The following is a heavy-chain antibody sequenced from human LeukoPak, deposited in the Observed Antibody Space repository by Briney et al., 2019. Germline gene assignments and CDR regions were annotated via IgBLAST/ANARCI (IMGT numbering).Heavy chain of an antibody. J-gene: IGHJ2*01. V-gene: IGHV3-48*03. D-gene: IGHD6-6*01. CDR1: GFTFSGYE. Sequence: GGSLRLSCAGSGFTFSGYEMNWVRQAPGKGLEWLSYVSTTGDIRHYADSVTGRFTISRDNAENALHLQMNSLRVEDTAIYYCARYSRWGTGNWYFDLWGRGTLVTVPS. CDR2: VSTTGDIR. CDR3: ARYSRWGTGNWYFDL.